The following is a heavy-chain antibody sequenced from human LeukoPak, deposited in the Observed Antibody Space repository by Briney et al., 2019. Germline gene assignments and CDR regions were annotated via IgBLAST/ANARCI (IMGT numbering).Heavy chain of an antibody. J-gene: IGHJ4*02. CDR2: IYPGDSDT. CDR1: GYSFTSYW. V-gene: IGHV5-51*01. D-gene: IGHD5-12*01. Sequence: GESLKISCKGSGYSFTSYWIGWVRQMPGKGLEWMGIIYPGDSDTRYSPSFQGQVTISADKSISTAYLQWSSLKASDTAMYYCARLPQVATIGGYYFDYWGQGTLVTVSS. CDR3: ARLPQVATIGGYYFDY.